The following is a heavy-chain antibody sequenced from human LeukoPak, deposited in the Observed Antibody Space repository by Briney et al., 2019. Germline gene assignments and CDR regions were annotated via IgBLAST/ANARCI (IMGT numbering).Heavy chain of an antibody. V-gene: IGHV1-18*01. CDR2: ISAYNGKT. CDR1: GYTFTNYG. CDR3: ARDDYGDYVSYFLH. J-gene: IGHJ1*01. Sequence: ASVKLSCKASGYTFTNYGISWVRQRPGQGPEWMGWISAYNGKTNYAQKVQGRVTMTTDTSTSTAYMELRSLRSDDTAVYYCARDDYGDYVSYFLHWGQGTLVIVSS. D-gene: IGHD4-17*01.